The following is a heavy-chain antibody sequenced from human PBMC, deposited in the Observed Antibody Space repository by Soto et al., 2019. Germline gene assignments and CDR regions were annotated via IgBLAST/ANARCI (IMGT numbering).Heavy chain of an antibody. CDR3: ARDLGGGNADY. J-gene: IGHJ4*02. Sequence: KPSETLSLTCTVSGGSISSGDYYWSWIRQPPGKGLEWIGYIYYSGSTYYNPSLKSRVTISVDTSKNQFSLKLSSVTAADTAVYYCARDLGGGNADYWGQGTLVTVSS. D-gene: IGHD2-15*01. CDR1: GGSISSGDYY. CDR2: IYYSGST. V-gene: IGHV4-30-4*01.